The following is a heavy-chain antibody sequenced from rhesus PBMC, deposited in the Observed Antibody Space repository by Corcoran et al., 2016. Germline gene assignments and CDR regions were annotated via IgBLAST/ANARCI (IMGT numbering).Heavy chain of an antibody. CDR1: GGSISGYYY. D-gene: IGHD6-25*01. J-gene: IGHJ4*01. CDR2: IYGSGVGN. V-gene: IGHV4S14*01. CDR3: AGLAAAGTVDY. Sequence: QVQLQESGPGLVKPSETLSLTCAVSGGSISGYYYWSWIRQPPGKGLEGIGRIYGSGVGNYLNPSLKSRGTLSVDTSKNQFSLKLSSVTAADTAVYYCAGLAAAGTVDYWGQGVLVTVSS.